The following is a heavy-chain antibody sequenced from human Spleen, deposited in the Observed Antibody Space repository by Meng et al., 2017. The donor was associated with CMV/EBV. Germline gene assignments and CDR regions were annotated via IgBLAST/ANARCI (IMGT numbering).Heavy chain of an antibody. Sequence: ASVKVSCKASGYTFTSYDINWVRQATGQGLEWMGWINPNSGNAGSAQKFQGRVTMTRNTSITTAYMELSSLRSEDTAVYYCARDSHFLRRFSEWFHDYWGQGTLVTVSS. CDR1: GYTFTSYD. J-gene: IGHJ4*02. V-gene: IGHV1-8*01. CDR2: INPNSGNA. D-gene: IGHD3-3*01. CDR3: ARDSHFLRRFSEWFHDY.